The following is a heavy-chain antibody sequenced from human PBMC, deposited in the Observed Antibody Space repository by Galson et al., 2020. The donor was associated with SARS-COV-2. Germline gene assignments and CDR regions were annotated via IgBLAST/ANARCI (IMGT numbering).Heavy chain of an antibody. V-gene: IGHV3-30*04. D-gene: IGHD3-22*01. J-gene: IGHJ4*02. Sequence: GGSLRLSCVVSGFTLRTYAMHWVRQAPGKGLEWVAAMSFDGSYINYADSVKGRFTISRDISASTVYLEMNSLRSDDTAMYYCARDLRGYYDSSGLIGHWGQGTLVIVSS. CDR2: MSFDGSYI. CDR3: ARDLRGYYDSSGLIGH. CDR1: GFTLRTYA.